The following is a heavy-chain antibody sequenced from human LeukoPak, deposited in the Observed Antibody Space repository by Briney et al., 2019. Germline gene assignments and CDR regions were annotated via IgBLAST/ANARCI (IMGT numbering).Heavy chain of an antibody. CDR3: SRENGAFSPFGY. Sequence: PSGTLSLTCGVSGGSISNTNWCSWVRQPPGQGLEWVGVISLSGLTNYNPSLKSRVTVSLDKSKNNLSLNLTSVTAADTAVYYCSRENGAFSPFGYWGQGTLVTVPS. J-gene: IGHJ4*02. V-gene: IGHV4-4*02. CDR2: ISLSGLT. D-gene: IGHD2-8*01. CDR1: GGSISNTNW.